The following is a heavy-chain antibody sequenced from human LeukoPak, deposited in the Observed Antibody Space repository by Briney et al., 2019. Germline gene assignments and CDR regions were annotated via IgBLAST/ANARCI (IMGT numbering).Heavy chain of an antibody. Sequence: PGGSLRLSCAASGFTFSSYSMNWVRRAPGKGLEWVSSISSSSSYIYYADSVKGRFTISRDNAKNSLYLQMNSLRAEDTAVYYCARASRAGYCSSTSCYGMWGQGTLVTVSS. CDR3: ARASRAGYCSSTSCYGM. V-gene: IGHV3-21*01. CDR2: ISSSSSYI. CDR1: GFTFSSYS. J-gene: IGHJ4*02. D-gene: IGHD2-2*03.